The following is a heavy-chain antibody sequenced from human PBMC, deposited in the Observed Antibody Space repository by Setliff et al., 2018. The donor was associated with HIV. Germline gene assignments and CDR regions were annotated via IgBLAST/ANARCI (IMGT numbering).Heavy chain of an antibody. CDR3: MRGRSITIFGVAYFDF. CDR2: VYHSGTT. Sequence: SETLSLTCAVSGYSISTAYYWGWIRQPPGKGLEWIGSVYHSGTTYYNPSLKSRVTISVDVSNNQFSLKVTSVTAADTAVYYCMRGRSITIFGVAYFDFWGQGTQVTVSS. V-gene: IGHV4-38-2*01. D-gene: IGHD3-3*01. CDR1: GYSISTAYY. J-gene: IGHJ4*02.